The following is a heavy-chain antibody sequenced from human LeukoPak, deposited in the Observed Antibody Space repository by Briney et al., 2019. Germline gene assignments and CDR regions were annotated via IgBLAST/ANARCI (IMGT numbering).Heavy chain of an antibody. Sequence: ASVKVSCTASGYTFTSYGISWVRQAPGQGLEWMGSISPYTGNTKYAERFQDRVIMTTDTSTRTAYMELRSLRSDDTAVFYCARDQYDSVWGSYRPYFDYWGQGTQVTVSS. CDR1: GYTFTSYG. CDR3: ARDQYDSVWGSYRPYFDY. V-gene: IGHV1-18*04. D-gene: IGHD3-16*02. CDR2: ISPYTGNT. J-gene: IGHJ4*02.